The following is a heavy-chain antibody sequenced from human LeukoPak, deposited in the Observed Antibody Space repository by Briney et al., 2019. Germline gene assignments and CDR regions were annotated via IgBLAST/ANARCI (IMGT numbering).Heavy chain of an antibody. Sequence: GGSLRLSCAASGFTFSGYGIHWVRQAPGKGLEWVAFISYDGSIKYYVDSVKGRFTISRDNSKNKLYLQVNSLRVEDTAFYYCAKALGSTCLDYWGQGTLVTVSS. CDR2: ISYDGSIK. J-gene: IGHJ4*02. CDR1: GFTFSGYG. V-gene: IGHV3-30*18. D-gene: IGHD6-13*01. CDR3: AKALGSTCLDY.